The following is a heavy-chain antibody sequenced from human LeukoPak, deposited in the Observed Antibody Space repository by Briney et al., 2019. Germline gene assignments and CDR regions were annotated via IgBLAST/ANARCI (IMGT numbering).Heavy chain of an antibody. CDR3: AKSIYYDCSGSGSGYFDY. Sequence: PGGSLRLSCAASGFTFDDYAMHWVRQAPGKGLEWVSRISWSSCSRGYADSVKGRFTISRDNGKKSLYLQMNSLRAEDMALYYCAKSIYYDCSGSGSGYFDYWGQGTLVTVSS. V-gene: IGHV3-9*03. D-gene: IGHD3-22*01. CDR1: GFTFDDYA. J-gene: IGHJ4*02. CDR2: ISWSSCSR.